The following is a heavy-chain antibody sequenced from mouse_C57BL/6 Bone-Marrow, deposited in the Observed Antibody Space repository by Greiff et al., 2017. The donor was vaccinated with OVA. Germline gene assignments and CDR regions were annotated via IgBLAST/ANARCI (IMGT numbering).Heavy chain of an antibody. CDR2: ISSGSSTI. CDR3: ARFYYGNYGFAY. J-gene: IGHJ3*01. CDR1: GFTFSDYG. V-gene: IGHV5-17*01. D-gene: IGHD2-1*01. Sequence: EVKLMESGGGLVKPGGSLKLSCAASGFTFSDYGMHWVRQAPEKGLEWVAYISSGSSTIYYADTVKGRFTISRDNAKNTLFLQMTSLRSEDTAMYYCARFYYGNYGFAYWGQGTLVTVSA.